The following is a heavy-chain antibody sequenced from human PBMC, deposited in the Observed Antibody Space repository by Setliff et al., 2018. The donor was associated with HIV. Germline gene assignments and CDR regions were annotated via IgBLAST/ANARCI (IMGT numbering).Heavy chain of an antibody. CDR3: ATKVYCTNGVCLDAFDI. J-gene: IGHJ3*02. V-gene: IGHV1-2*02. D-gene: IGHD2-8*01. Sequence: GASVKVSCKASGYTFTSYYMHWVRQAPGQGLEWMGWIIPNSAGTNYAQKFQGRVTMTRDTSISTAYMELSRLRSDDTAVYYCATKVYCTNGVCLDAFDIWGQGTMVTVSS. CDR2: IIPNSAGT. CDR1: GYTFTSYY.